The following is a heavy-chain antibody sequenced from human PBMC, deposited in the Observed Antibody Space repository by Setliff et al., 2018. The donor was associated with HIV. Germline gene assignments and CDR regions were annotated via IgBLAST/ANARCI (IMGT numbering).Heavy chain of an antibody. J-gene: IGHJ3*01. Sequence: ASVKVSCKVSGSTLSEEAIHWVRQAPGKGLEWMGGFDPEDGEKIFARRFQGRLTVTEDTSTDTAYMELSSLTSEDTAVYYCAKERFTLIGLDSFDLWGQGTMVTVSS. CDR1: GSTLSEEA. CDR3: AKERFTLIGLDSFDL. CDR2: FDPEDGEK. D-gene: IGHD3-3*01. V-gene: IGHV1-24*01.